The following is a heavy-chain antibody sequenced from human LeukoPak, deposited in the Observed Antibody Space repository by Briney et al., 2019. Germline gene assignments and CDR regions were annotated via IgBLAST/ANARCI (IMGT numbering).Heavy chain of an antibody. CDR1: GFTFSSYE. D-gene: IGHD6-13*01. V-gene: IGHV3-23*01. CDR2: ISGSGGST. J-gene: IGHJ4*02. Sequence: PGGSLRLSCTASGFTFSSYEMNWVRQAPGKGLEWVSAISGSGGSTYYADSVKGRFTISRDNSKNTLYLQMNSLRAEDTAVYYCAKFGRIAAAGLDYWGQGTLVTVSS. CDR3: AKFGRIAAAGLDY.